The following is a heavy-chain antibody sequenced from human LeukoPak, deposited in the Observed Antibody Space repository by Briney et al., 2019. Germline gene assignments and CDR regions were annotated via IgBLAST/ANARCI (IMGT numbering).Heavy chain of an antibody. V-gene: IGHV3-15*01. Sequence: GGSLRLSCAASGFTFSNAWMSWVRQAPGKGLEWVGRIKSKTDGGTTDYAAPVKGRFTISRDDSKNTLYLQMNSLKTEDTAVYYCTTTRYYYDSSGYSYYMDVWGKGTTVTVSS. D-gene: IGHD3-22*01. CDR1: GFTFSNAW. J-gene: IGHJ6*03. CDR3: TTTRYYYDSSGYSYYMDV. CDR2: IKSKTDGGTT.